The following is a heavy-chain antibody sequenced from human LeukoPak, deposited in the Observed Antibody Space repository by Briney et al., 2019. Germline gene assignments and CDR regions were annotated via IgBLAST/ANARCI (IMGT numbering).Heavy chain of an antibody. D-gene: IGHD6-13*01. CDR1: GGSIDSGDYY. Sequence: PSETLSLTCTVSGGSIDSGDYYWTWIRQPPGKGLEWIGSLHSGGDTYYTPSLKSRVTISVDTSKNQFSLKLSSVTAADTAVYYCARVPEWGAAGPWGQGTLVTVSS. CDR2: LHSGGDT. V-gene: IGHV4-39*07. CDR3: ARVPEWGAAGP. J-gene: IGHJ5*02.